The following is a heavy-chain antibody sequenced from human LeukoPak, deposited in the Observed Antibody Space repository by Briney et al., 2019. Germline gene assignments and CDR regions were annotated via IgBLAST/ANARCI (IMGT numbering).Heavy chain of an antibody. D-gene: IGHD1-26*01. J-gene: IGHJ4*02. CDR1: SGSINSYY. CDR3: ARHGYTASYYFLDF. CDR2: IYTTGKT. Sequence: PSETLSLTCTVSSGSINSYYWGWVRQPAARGLEWIGRIYTTGKTGYNPTLKSRLTMPVDTSKRQFFRNLRSVTAADTAIYYCARHGYTASYYFLDFWSQGTLVTVSS. V-gene: IGHV4-4*07.